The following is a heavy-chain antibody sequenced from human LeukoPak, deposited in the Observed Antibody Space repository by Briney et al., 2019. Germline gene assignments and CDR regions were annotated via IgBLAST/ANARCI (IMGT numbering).Heavy chain of an antibody. Sequence: PGGSLRLSCSASGFTFSDYWMMWVRQAPGKGLEWVGNIRQDDSEKNYVDSVKGRFTISRDNAKSSLYLQMNSLRAEDTAIYYCATDRKVGIWDPRFNYWGQGTLVTVSS. CDR2: IRQDDSEK. CDR3: ATDRKVGIWDPRFNY. V-gene: IGHV3-7*01. CDR1: GFTFSDYW. D-gene: IGHD1-26*01. J-gene: IGHJ4*02.